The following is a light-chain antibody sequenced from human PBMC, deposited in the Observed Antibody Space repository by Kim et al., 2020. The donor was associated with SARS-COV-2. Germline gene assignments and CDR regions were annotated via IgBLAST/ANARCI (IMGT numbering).Light chain of an antibody. CDR3: QTWGTGIGV. V-gene: IGLV4-69*01. CDR1: SGHSSYA. Sequence: ASVKLTCTLSSGHSSYAIAWHQQQPEKGPRYLMKLNSDGSHSKGDGIPDRFSGSSSGAERYLTISSLQSEDEAVYYCQTWGTGIGVFGGGTKVTVL. J-gene: IGLJ3*02. CDR2: LNSDGSH.